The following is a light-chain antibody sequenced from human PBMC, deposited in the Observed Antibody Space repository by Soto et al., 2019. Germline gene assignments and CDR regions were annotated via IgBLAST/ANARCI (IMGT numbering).Light chain of an antibody. J-gene: IGLJ3*02. CDR3: SSYAGSTMGV. CDR1: SSDVGGYNY. Sequence: QSALTQPPSASGSRGQSVTISCTGTSSDVGGYNYVSWYQQHPGKAPKLMIYEVSKRPSGVPDRFSGSKSGNTASLTVSGLQAEDEADYYCSSYAGSTMGVFGGGTKLTVL. CDR2: EVS. V-gene: IGLV2-8*01.